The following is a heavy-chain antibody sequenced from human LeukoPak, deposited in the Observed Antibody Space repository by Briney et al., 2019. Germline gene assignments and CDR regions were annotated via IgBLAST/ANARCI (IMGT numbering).Heavy chain of an antibody. J-gene: IGHJ5*02. D-gene: IGHD3-10*01. V-gene: IGHV4-34*01. CDR3: ARSSWFGVFDP. Sequence: SETLSLTCAVYGGSFSGYYWSWIRQPPGKGLEWIGEINHSGSTNYNPSLKSRVTISVDTSKNQFSLKLSSVTAADTAVYYCARSSWFGVFDPWGQGTLVTVSS. CDR1: GGSFSGYY. CDR2: INHSGST.